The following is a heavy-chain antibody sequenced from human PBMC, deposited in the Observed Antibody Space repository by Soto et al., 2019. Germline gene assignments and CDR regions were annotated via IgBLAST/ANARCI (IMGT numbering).Heavy chain of an antibody. CDR1: GFTSSSYS. V-gene: IGHV3-21*01. CDR3: ARDPTIAPSYYGMDV. CDR2: ISSSSSYI. J-gene: IGHJ6*02. Sequence: PRWSLRLSCSASGFTSSSYSMNWFRQAPGKGLEWVSSISSSSSYIYYADSVKGRFTISRDNAKNSLYLQMNSLRAEDTAVYYCARDPTIAPSYYGMDVWGQGTTVTVSS. D-gene: IGHD6-13*01.